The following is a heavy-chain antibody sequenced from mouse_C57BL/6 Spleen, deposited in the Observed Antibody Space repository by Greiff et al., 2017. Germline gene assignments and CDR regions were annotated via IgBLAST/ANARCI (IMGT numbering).Heavy chain of an antibody. CDR1: GFSFNTYA. CDR2: IRSKSNNYAT. CDR3: VRDSSVYAMDY. Sequence: EVMLVESGGGLVQPKGSLKLSCAASGFSFNTYAMNWVRQAPGKGLEWVARIRSKSNNYATYYADSVKDRFTISRDDSESMLYLQMNNLKTEDTAMYYCVRDSSVYAMDYWGQGTSVTVAS. V-gene: IGHV10-1*01. J-gene: IGHJ4*01. D-gene: IGHD3-2*02.